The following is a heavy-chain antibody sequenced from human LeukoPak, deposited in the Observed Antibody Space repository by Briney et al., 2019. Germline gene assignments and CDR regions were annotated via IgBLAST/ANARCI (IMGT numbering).Heavy chain of an antibody. D-gene: IGHD2-15*01. CDR2: MNGSGGST. V-gene: IGHV3-23*01. CDR3: AKVSLVVAATPAWFDP. Sequence: PGGSLRLSCAASGFTFSSYAMSWVRQAPGKGLEWVSAMNGSGGSTYYADSVKGRFTISRDNSKNTLYLQMNSLRAEDTAVYYCAKVSLVVAATPAWFDPWGQGTLVTVSS. J-gene: IGHJ5*02. CDR1: GFTFSSYA.